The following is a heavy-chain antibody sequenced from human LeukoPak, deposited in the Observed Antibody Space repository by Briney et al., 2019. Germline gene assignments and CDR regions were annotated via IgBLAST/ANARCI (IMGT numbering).Heavy chain of an antibody. D-gene: IGHD3-3*01. Sequence: SETLSLTCAVYGGSFSGYYWSWIRQPPGKGLEWIGEINHSRSTNYNPSLKSRVTISVDTSKNQFSLKLSSVTAADTAVYYCARGRRYYDFWSGYFPFDYWGQGTLVTVSS. J-gene: IGHJ4*02. CDR1: GGSFSGYY. CDR2: INHSRST. CDR3: ARGRRYYDFWSGYFPFDY. V-gene: IGHV4-34*01.